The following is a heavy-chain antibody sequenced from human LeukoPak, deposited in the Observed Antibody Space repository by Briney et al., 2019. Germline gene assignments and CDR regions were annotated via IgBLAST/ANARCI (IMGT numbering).Heavy chain of an antibody. V-gene: IGHV3-21*06. CDR1: GFTFSSYT. Sequence: GGSLRLSCAASGFTFSSYTMNWVRQAPGKGLEWVSSISSSSSYMYYADSVKGRFTISRDNAKNSLYLQMNSLGAEDTAVYYCARDRDVPAIGMDVWGQETTVTVP. CDR2: ISSSSSYM. CDR3: ARDRDVPAIGMDV. J-gene: IGHJ6*02.